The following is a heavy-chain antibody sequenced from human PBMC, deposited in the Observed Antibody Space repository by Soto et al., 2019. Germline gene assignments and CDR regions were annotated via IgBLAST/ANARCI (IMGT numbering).Heavy chain of an antibody. D-gene: IGHD2-2*01. Sequence: SESLSLTYNISGCSVTNFYWSWVRQPPGKRPEWIAYIYNGGTTNYNPSLKSRLTISLDTSKNQFSLKLSSVTAADTAVYFCARGGLSSKWLDPWGQG. J-gene: IGHJ5*02. CDR2: IYNGGTT. CDR1: GCSVTNFY. V-gene: IGHV4-59*02. CDR3: ARGGLSSKWLDP.